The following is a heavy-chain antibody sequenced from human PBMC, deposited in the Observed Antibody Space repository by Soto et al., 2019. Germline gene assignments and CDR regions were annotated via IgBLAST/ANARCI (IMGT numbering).Heavy chain of an antibody. V-gene: IGHV1-69*01. J-gene: IGHJ3*02. Sequence: QVQLVQSGAEVKKPGSSVKVSCKASGGTFSSYAISWVRQAPGQGLEWMGGIIPIFGTANYAQKSQGRVTITADESTSTAYMELSSLRSEDTAVYYCASGEEYSSSAGLGGAFDIWGQGTMVTVSS. CDR1: GGTFSSYA. D-gene: IGHD6-6*01. CDR3: ASGEEYSSSAGLGGAFDI. CDR2: IIPIFGTA.